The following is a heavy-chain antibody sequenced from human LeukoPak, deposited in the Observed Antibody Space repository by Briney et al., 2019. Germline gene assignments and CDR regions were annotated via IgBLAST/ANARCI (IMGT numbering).Heavy chain of an antibody. CDR3: AKGSSGYFVDF. CDR1: GFIFNNYG. CDR2: ISNDGGGT. Sequence: PGGSLRLSCAASGFIFNNYGPIWVRQAPAKGPEWVSTISNDGGGTNYADFVKGRFTIYRDNSKNTLFLQMISVRAEDTALYYCAKGSSGYFVDFWGQGALVTVSS. J-gene: IGHJ4*02. D-gene: IGHD3-22*01. V-gene: IGHV3-23*01.